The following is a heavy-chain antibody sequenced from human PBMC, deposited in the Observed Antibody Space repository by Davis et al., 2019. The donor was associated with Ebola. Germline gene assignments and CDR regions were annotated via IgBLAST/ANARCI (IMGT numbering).Heavy chain of an antibody. J-gene: IGHJ4*02. Sequence: PSETLSLTCTVSGGSISSYYWGWIRQPPGKGLEWIGYIYYSGSTNYNPSLKSRVTISVDTSKNQFSLKLSSVTAADTAVYYCARGPTYYDFWSGYYADYWGQGTLVTVSS. D-gene: IGHD3-3*01. CDR2: IYYSGST. CDR3: ARGPTYYDFWSGYYADY. CDR1: GGSISSYY. V-gene: IGHV4-59*08.